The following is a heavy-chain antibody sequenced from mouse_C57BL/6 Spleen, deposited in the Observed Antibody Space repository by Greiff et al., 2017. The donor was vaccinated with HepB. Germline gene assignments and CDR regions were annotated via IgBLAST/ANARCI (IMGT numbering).Heavy chain of an antibody. D-gene: IGHD2-5*01. CDR3: ASYYSKNAY. Sequence: EVKLQESGPGLVKPSQSLSLTCSVTGYSITSGYYWNWIRQFPGNKLEWMGYISYDGSNNYNPSLKNRISITRDTSKNQFFLKLNSVTTEDTATYYCASYYSKNAYWGQGTLVTVSA. J-gene: IGHJ3*01. CDR2: ISYDGSN. V-gene: IGHV3-6*01. CDR1: GYSITSGYY.